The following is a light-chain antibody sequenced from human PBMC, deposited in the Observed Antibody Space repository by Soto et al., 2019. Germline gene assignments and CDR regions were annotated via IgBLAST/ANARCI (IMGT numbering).Light chain of an antibody. Sequence: DIQMTQSPSSLSASVGDRVTITCRASQSISSYLHWYQQKPGKAPKLLIYAASSLQSGVPSRSSGSGSGTDFTLTISSLQPEDSATYYCQRSFSTPLTFGGGTKVEIK. CDR1: QSISSY. CDR2: AAS. CDR3: QRSFSTPLT. V-gene: IGKV1-39*01. J-gene: IGKJ4*01.